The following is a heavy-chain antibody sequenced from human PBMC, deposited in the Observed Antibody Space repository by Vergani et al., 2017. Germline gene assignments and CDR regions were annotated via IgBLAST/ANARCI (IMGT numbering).Heavy chain of an antibody. CDR1: GFIFTDYY. Sequence: QVQLVQSGAELKKPGASVRVSCTASGFIFTDYYIHWMRQAPGQGLEWIGWINPNGDATHYAQNFRGRVTLTRDTSSTTAYMELSRLRSDDTAVYYCAREGAYSSGFDPWGQGTLVTVSS. CDR2: INPNGDAT. D-gene: IGHD6-25*01. J-gene: IGHJ5*02. V-gene: IGHV1-2*02. CDR3: AREGAYSSGFDP.